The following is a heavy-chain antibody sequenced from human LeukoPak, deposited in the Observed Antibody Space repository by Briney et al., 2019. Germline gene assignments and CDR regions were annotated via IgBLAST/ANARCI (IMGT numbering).Heavy chain of an antibody. D-gene: IGHD1-26*01. J-gene: IGHJ3*02. V-gene: IGHV3-66*01. CDR1: GFTVSSNY. Sequence: PGGSLRLSCAASGFTVSSNYMSWVRQAPGKGLEWVSVIYSGGSTYYADSVKGRFTISRDNSKNTLYLQMNSLRAEDTAVYYCAKEPPSWELQGAFDIWGQGTMVTVSS. CDR3: AKEPPSWELQGAFDI. CDR2: IYSGGST.